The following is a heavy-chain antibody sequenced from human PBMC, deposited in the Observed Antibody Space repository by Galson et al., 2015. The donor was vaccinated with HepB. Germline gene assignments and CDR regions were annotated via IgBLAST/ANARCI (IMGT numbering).Heavy chain of an antibody. CDR2: IYWNDDK. Sequence: PALVKPTQTLTLTCTFSGFSLSTSGVGVGWIRQPPGKALEWLTLIYWNDDKRYSPSLKSRLTITKDTSKNQVVLTMTNVDPVDTATYYCAHLPWDQLCPDVWGQGTTVTVSS. CDR1: GFSLSTSGVG. D-gene: IGHD2-2*01. CDR3: AHLPWDQLCPDV. V-gene: IGHV2-5*01. J-gene: IGHJ6*02.